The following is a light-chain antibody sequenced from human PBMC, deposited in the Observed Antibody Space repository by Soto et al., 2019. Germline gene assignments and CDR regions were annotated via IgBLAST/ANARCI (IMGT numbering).Light chain of an antibody. V-gene: IGKV3-15*01. CDR3: QQYNNWPRA. CDR2: SAS. CDR1: QSVSSD. J-gene: IGKJ1*01. Sequence: EIVMTQSPATLSVSPGERATLSCRASQSVSSDLAWYHQKPGQAPRLLIYSASTRATGIPARFSGSGSGTEFTLTINSLQSEDFAVYYCQQYNNWPRAFGQ.